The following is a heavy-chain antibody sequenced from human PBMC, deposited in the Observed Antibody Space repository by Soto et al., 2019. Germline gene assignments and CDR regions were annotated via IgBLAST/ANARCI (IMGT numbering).Heavy chain of an antibody. J-gene: IGHJ4*02. CDR1: GFSFSDSA. D-gene: IGHD3-10*01. CDR2: IRNKTNNYAT. V-gene: IGHV3-73*01. CDR3: ARDRPGSQHYLHY. Sequence: GALRLSCEASGFSFSDSAIHWVRQASGKGLEWVGRIRNKTNNYATAFNAPVKGRFTISRDDSKNTVYLQMNSLRAEDTAVYYCARDRPGSQHYLHYWGQGNMVTVSS.